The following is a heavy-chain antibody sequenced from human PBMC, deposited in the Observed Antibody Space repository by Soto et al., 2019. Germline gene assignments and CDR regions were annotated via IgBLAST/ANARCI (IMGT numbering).Heavy chain of an antibody. D-gene: IGHD2-8*01. CDR2: IYYSGST. CDR3: ARVGYCTNGVCSFDY. J-gene: IGHJ4*02. CDR1: GGSISSSSYY. V-gene: IGHV4-39*01. Sequence: SETLSLTCTVSGGSISSSSYYWGWIRQPPGKGLEWIGRIYYSGSTYYNPSLKSRVTISVDTSRNQFSLKLSSVTAADTAVYYCARVGYCTNGVCSFDYWGQGTLVTVSS.